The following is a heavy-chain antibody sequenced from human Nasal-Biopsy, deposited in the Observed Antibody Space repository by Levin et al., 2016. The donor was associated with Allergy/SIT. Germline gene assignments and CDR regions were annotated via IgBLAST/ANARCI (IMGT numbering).Heavy chain of an antibody. Sequence: GESLKISCAASGFTFSTYAMSWVRQAPGKGLEWVSSISGNALTTYYADSVKGRFTISRDNSNNMMYLQMSSLRAEDTAVYYCAKVALHRVGGWNYYFYYMDAWGKGTTVTVSS. CDR1: GFTFSTYA. J-gene: IGHJ6*03. V-gene: IGHV3-23*01. CDR3: AKVALHRVGGWNYYFYYMDA. CDR2: ISGNALTT. D-gene: IGHD6-19*01.